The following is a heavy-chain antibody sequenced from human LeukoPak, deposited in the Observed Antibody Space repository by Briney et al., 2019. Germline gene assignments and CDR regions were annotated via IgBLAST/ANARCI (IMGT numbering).Heavy chain of an antibody. Sequence: SSGTLSLTCAVSDVSIFSSTHWSWVRQPPGKGLEWIGQISPSGSSNYSPSLNSRVTISADKSRTQFYLKLTFVTAADTAMYYCARQVGAAHDYWGQGTLVTVSS. D-gene: IGHD1-26*01. CDR3: ARQVGAAHDY. CDR2: ISPSGSS. J-gene: IGHJ4*02. V-gene: IGHV4-4*02. CDR1: DVSIFSSTH.